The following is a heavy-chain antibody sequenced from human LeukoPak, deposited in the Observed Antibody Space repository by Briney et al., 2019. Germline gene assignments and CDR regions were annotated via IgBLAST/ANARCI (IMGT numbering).Heavy chain of an antibody. CDR1: GDSVSSNSAA. J-gene: IGHJ4*02. CDR3: ARDPIRYYGSGRSYYFDY. D-gene: IGHD3-10*01. V-gene: IGHV6-1*01. Sequence: SQTLSLTCAISGDSVSSNSAAWNWIRQSPSRGLEWLGRTYYRSKWYNDCAVSVKSRITINPDTSKNQFSLQLNSVTPEDTAVYYCARDPIRYYGSGRSYYFDYWGQGTLVTVSS. CDR2: TYYRSKWYN.